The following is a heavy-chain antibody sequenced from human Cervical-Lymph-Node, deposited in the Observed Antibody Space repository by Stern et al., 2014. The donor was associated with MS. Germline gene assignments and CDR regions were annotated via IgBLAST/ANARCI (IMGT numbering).Heavy chain of an antibody. J-gene: IGHJ6*02. Sequence: VHLVESGAEVKKPGSSVKVSCKASGGTFSTQAINWVRQAPGQGLEWVGGIIPIFGTPNYAQKVQDRVTIPADESTSTAYMDLNSLRSEDAAVYYCATPSTVTVGGMDVWGQGTTVTV. CDR3: ATPSTVTVGGMDV. D-gene: IGHD4-17*01. CDR1: GGTFSTQA. V-gene: IGHV1-69*01. CDR2: IIPIFGTP.